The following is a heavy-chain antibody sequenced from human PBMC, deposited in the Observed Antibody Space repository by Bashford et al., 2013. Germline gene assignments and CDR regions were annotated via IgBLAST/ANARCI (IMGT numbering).Heavy chain of an antibody. CDR3: ARKGTYEAGAFDI. D-gene: IGHD3-16*01. CDR1: GYTFTSYG. Sequence: VASVKVSCKASGYTFTSYGISWVRQAPGQGLEWVGWISAYNGNTEYAQKFQGRVTMTTDTSTRTAYMELRSLSSVTAADTAVYYCARKGTYEAGAFDIWGQGTMVTVSS. J-gene: IGHJ3*02. V-gene: IGHV1-18*01. CDR2: ISAYNGNT.